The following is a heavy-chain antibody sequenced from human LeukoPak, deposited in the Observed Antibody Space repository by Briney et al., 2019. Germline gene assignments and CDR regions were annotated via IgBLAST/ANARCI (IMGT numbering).Heavy chain of an antibody. V-gene: IGHV4-31*03. D-gene: IGHD3-3*01. Sequence: SQTLSLTCTVSGGSISSGGYYWSWLRQHPGTGLEWIGYIYYSGSTYYNPSHKSRVTISVDTSKNQFSLKLSSVTAADTAVYYCAREYSHRSIFGVVINQFDYWGQGTLVTVSS. CDR1: GGSISSGGYY. J-gene: IGHJ4*02. CDR2: IYYSGST. CDR3: AREYSHRSIFGVVINQFDY.